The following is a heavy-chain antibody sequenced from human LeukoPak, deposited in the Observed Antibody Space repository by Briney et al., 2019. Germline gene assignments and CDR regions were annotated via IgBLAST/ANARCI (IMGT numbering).Heavy chain of an antibody. Sequence: PGGSLRLSCAASGFTFSNYGIHWVRQAPGKGLEWVAFIWYDGSNKYYADSVKGRFTISRDNSKNTLYLQMNSLRAEDTAVYYCAKDSGGNQFSYYMDVWSKGTTVTSP. D-gene: IGHD4-23*01. CDR3: AKDSGGNQFSYYMDV. V-gene: IGHV3-30*02. J-gene: IGHJ6*03. CDR1: GFTFSNYG. CDR2: IWYDGSNK.